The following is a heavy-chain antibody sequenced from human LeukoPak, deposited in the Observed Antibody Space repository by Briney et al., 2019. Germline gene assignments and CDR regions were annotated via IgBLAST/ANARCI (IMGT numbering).Heavy chain of an antibody. D-gene: IGHD6-19*01. CDR2: ISSSSSYI. CDR1: GFTFSSYS. CDR3: ARDVFAVAGTEPFDY. Sequence: PGGSLRLSCAASGFTFSSYSMNWVRQAPGKGLEWVSSISSSSSYIYYADSVKGRFTISRDSAKNSLYLQMNSLRAEDTAVYYCARDVFAVAGTEPFDYWGQGTLVTVSS. V-gene: IGHV3-21*01. J-gene: IGHJ4*02.